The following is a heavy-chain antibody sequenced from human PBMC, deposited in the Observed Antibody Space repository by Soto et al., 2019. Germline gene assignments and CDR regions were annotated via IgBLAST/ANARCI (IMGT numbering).Heavy chain of an antibody. Sequence: GGSMRLSCVVSVFRFRIYSMNWVRQAPGKGLEWISYISSDSGTIYYADSLKGRFTISRDNGKNSLYLQMNSLTDEDTAVYYCARGRLWSFDFWGQGTLVTVSS. CDR1: VFRFRIYS. CDR2: ISSDSGTI. D-gene: IGHD3-10*01. J-gene: IGHJ4*02. CDR3: ARGRLWSFDF. V-gene: IGHV3-48*02.